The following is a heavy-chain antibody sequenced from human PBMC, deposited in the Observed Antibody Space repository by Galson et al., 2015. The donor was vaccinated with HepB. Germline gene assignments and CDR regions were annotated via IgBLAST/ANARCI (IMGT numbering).Heavy chain of an antibody. CDR3: ARDAMGRGSGSYSAFDY. V-gene: IGHV3-30-3*01. D-gene: IGHD1-26*01. CDR1: GFNFNTYT. J-gene: IGHJ4*02. Sequence: SLRLSCAASGFNFNTYTMHWVHQAPGKGLEWVSTISSAGSSQYYPDSVKGRFTVSRDNSKNMMYLQVDSLRAEDTAVFYCARDAMGRGSGSYSAFDYWGQGILVTVSS. CDR2: ISSAGSSQ.